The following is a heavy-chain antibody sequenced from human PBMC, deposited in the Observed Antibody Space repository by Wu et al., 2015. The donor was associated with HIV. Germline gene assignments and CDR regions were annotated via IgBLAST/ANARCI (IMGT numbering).Heavy chain of an antibody. J-gene: IGHJ6*02. CDR1: GATFISYS. D-gene: IGHD3-10*02. CDR2: FIPIFGSA. Sequence: QVQLMQSGAEVKKPGSSVKVSCKASGATFISYSITWVRQAPGQGLEWMGGFIPIFGSANYAQKFQGRLTITTDESTATGYMELSSLRSEDTAVYYCARDLARETMIRDRPRYGLDVWARGPQSPSP. CDR3: ARDLARETMIRDRPRYGLDV. V-gene: IGHV1-69*05.